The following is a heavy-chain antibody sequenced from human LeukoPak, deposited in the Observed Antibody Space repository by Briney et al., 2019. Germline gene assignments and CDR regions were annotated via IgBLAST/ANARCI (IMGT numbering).Heavy chain of an antibody. CDR3: ASVRSGSHYFDY. D-gene: IGHD1-26*01. V-gene: IGHV4-39*01. Sequence: PSETLSLTCTVSGGSISTDSYYWGWIRQPPGKGLEWIGSVSCSGSTYYNPSLKSRVTISVDTSKNQFSLNLSSVTAADTAVYYCASVRSGSHYFDYWGQGTLVTVSS. CDR1: GGSISTDSYY. CDR2: VSCSGST. J-gene: IGHJ4*02.